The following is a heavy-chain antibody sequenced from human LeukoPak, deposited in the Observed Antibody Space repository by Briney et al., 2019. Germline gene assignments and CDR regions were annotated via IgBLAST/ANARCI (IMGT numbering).Heavy chain of an antibody. Sequence: GESLKISCKGSGYSFSSYWSGWVRQMPGKGLEWMGIIYPGDSDTRYSPSFQGQVTISADKSISTAYLQWSSLKASDTAMYYCERRGGDGYNYFDYWGQGTLVTVSS. CDR3: ERRGGDGYNYFDY. D-gene: IGHD5-24*01. CDR1: GYSFSSYW. CDR2: IYPGDSDT. V-gene: IGHV5-51*01. J-gene: IGHJ4*02.